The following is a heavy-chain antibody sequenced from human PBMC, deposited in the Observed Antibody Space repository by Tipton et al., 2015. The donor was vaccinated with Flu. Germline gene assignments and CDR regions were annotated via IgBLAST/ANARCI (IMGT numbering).Heavy chain of an antibody. CDR2: ISAYSGNT. V-gene: IGHV1-18*01. Sequence: QLVQSGAEVKKPGASVKVSCKASGYTFTSYGISWVRQAPGQGLEWMGWISAYSGNTNYAQKLQGRVTMTTDTSTSTAYMELRSLRSDDTAVYYCARLSSAYIDRYCSGGSCFIGGDYWGQGTLVTVSS. CDR1: GYTFTSYG. D-gene: IGHD2-15*01. J-gene: IGHJ4*02. CDR3: ARLSSAYIDRYCSGGSCFIGGDY.